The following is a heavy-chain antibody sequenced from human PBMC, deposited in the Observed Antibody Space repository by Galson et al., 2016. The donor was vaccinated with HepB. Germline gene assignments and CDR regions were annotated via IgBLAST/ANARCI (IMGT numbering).Heavy chain of an antibody. CDR3: GRAGSPGKWFSSSWSTRGGWVWFDS. CDR2: IIPIFGTV. Sequence: SVKVSCKASGGTFMNYPISWVRQAPGQGLEWMGGIIPIFGTVDYAQKFQGRVTITADESTITAYMELSSLRSEDTAVYYCGRAGSPGKWFSSSWSTRGGWVWFDSWGQGTLVTVSS. D-gene: IGHD6-13*01. V-gene: IGHV1-69*13. CDR1: GGTFMNYP. J-gene: IGHJ5*01.